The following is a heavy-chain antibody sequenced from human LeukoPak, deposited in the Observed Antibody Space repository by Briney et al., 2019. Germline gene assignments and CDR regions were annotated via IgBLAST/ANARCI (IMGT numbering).Heavy chain of an antibody. CDR2: IFHAGTT. CDR1: GASISSSNW. Sequence: PSETLSLTCAVSGASISSSNWWSWARQPARKGLEWSGEIFHAGTTNYNPSLQSRVTISVDNSRNQFSLKLTSATAADTAVYYCMRTYCSNISCFYFDYWGQGTLVTVSS. CDR3: MRTYCSNISCFYFDY. V-gene: IGHV4-4*02. J-gene: IGHJ4*02. D-gene: IGHD2-2*01.